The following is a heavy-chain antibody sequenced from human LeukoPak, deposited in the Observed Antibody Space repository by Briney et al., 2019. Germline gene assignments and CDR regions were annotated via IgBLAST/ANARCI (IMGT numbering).Heavy chain of an antibody. CDR2: IYHSGST. Sequence: PSETLSLTCTVSGGSISSGGYYWSWIRQPPGKGLEWIGYIYHSGSTYYNPSLKSRVTISVDRSKNQFSLKLSSVTAADTAVYYCARDRASSSWFYWGQGTLVTVSP. J-gene: IGHJ4*02. CDR3: ARDRASSSWFY. CDR1: GGSISSGGYY. V-gene: IGHV4-30-2*01. D-gene: IGHD6-13*01.